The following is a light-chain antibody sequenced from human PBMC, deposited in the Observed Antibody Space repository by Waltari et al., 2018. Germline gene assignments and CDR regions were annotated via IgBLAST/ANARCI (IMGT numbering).Light chain of an antibody. CDR3: CSYAGYFTWV. CDR1: SIHITTQDY. CDR2: DVN. Sequence: QSDLTQPPSVSGSPGQSVTISCPGSSIHITTQDYVSWYQQHPGKAPRLIMFDVNRRPSGFPDRFSGSKSGNTASLTISGLQFADDSHYFCCSYAGYFTWVFGGGTKLTVL. V-gene: IGLV2-11*01. J-gene: IGLJ3*02.